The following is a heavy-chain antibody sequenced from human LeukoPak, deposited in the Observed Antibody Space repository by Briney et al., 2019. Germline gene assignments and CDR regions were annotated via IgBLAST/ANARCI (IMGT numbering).Heavy chain of an antibody. CDR2: IGPHSTFT. CDR3: VREGEGPLSKDFDY. J-gene: IGHJ4*02. CDR1: GFTFTDHY. V-gene: IGHV1-2*02. D-gene: IGHD2/OR15-2a*01. Sequence: EASVKVSCKSSGFTFTDHYIHWVRQGPGQGLEWMGYIGPHSTFTSSPQEFQGRVTMTRDASMSTAYMELTRLTSDDTAVYYCVREGEGPLSKDFDYWGQGTLVTVYS.